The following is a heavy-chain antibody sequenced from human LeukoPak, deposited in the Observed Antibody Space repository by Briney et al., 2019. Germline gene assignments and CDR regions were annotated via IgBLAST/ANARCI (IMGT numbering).Heavy chain of an antibody. CDR3: ARDLRTIAAAGTVNYYYYYYMDV. Sequence: GASVKVSCKASGYTFTGYYMHWVRQAPGQGLEWMGWINPNSGGTNYAQKFQGRVTMTRDTSISTAYMELSRLRSDDTAVYYCARDLRTIAAAGTVNYYYYYYMDVWGKGTTVTVSS. J-gene: IGHJ6*03. D-gene: IGHD6-13*01. V-gene: IGHV1-2*02. CDR2: INPNSGGT. CDR1: GYTFTGYY.